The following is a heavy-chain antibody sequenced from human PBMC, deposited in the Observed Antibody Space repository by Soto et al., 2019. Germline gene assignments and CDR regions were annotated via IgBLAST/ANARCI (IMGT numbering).Heavy chain of an antibody. CDR2: IGAASDT. D-gene: IGHD7-27*01. CDR1: WFTFSNYD. J-gene: IGHJ6*02. V-gene: IGHV3-13*01. Sequence: GGAPRLSFAAPWFTFSNYDMHWGPQTPGEGLEWVSGIGAASDTYYPVSVQGRFTVSRDNAKKSLYLQMNSLRAGDTAVYYCARGVLGPGDYYYGMDVWGQGTTVTVSS. CDR3: ARGVLGPGDYYYGMDV.